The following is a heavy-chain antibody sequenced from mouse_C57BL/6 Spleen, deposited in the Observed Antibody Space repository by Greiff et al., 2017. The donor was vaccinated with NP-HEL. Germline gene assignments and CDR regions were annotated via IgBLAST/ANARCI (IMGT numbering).Heavy chain of an antibody. V-gene: IGHV5-9*01. CDR2: ISGGGGNT. J-gene: IGHJ2*01. CDR3: ARRNWFDY. Sequence: EVQGVESGGGLVKPGGSLKLSCAASGFTFSSYTMSWVRQTPEKRLEWVATISGGGGNTYYPDSVKGRFTISRDNAKNTLYLQMSSLRSEDTALYYCARRNWFDYWGQGTTLTVSS. CDR1: GFTFSSYT. D-gene: IGHD4-1*01.